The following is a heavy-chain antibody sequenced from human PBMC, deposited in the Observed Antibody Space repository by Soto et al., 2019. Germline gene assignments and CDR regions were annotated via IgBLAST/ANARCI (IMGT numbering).Heavy chain of an antibody. CDR1: GYTFTKFD. J-gene: IGHJ4*02. CDR3: VTLKVYDSSGYYPLGFDY. Sequence: GSVKVSCKDSGYTFTKFDVNGVRQSAVRGREWMGWMSPNSENKGYAQKFQGRVSMTRDTSITTAYMELSSLKSEDTAVYYCVTLKVYDSSGYYPLGFDYWGQGTLVTVSS. D-gene: IGHD3-22*01. V-gene: IGHV1-8*01. CDR2: MSPNSENK.